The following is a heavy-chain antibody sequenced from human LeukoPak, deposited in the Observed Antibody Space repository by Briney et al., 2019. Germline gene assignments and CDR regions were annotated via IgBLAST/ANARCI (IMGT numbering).Heavy chain of an antibody. Sequence: GGTLRLSCAASGFTFRSYGISWVRQAPGKGLEWVSTISGSGGSTYYADSVTGRVTISRDNFKNTVYLIMNSLRAEDTAVYYCAKDPSRTYYYDSSGYEDGYWGQGTLVTVSS. CDR3: AKDPSRTYYYDSSGYEDGY. J-gene: IGHJ4*02. CDR2: ISGSGGST. D-gene: IGHD3-22*01. CDR1: GFTFRSYG. V-gene: IGHV3-23*01.